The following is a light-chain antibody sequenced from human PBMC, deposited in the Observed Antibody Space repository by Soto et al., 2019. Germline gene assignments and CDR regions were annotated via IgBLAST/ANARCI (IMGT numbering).Light chain of an antibody. J-gene: IGLJ1*01. Sequence: QSVLTQPPSVSAAPGQDVTISCSGSSSNLAYNSLSWYQQLPGTAPKLLIYDDNKRPSGIPARFSGSKSGTSATLGITGLETGDEADYYCGAWDDSLNVYVFXSGTKATVL. CDR3: GAWDDSLNVYV. V-gene: IGLV1-51*01. CDR1: SSNLAYNS. CDR2: DDN.